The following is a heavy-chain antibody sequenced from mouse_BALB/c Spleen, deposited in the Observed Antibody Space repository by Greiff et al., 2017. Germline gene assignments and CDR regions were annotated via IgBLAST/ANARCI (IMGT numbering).Heavy chain of an antibody. CDR1: GYTFTDYN. J-gene: IGHJ2*01. CDR2: INPNNGGT. CDR3: ARRNYYGSSLFDY. D-gene: IGHD1-1*01. V-gene: IGHV1-18*01. Sequence: VQLQQSGPELVKPGASVKIPCKASGYTFTDYNMDWVKQSHGKSLEWIGDINPNNGGTIYNQKFKGKATLTVDKSSSTAYMELRSLTSEDTAVYYCARRNYYGSSLFDYWGPGTTLTVSS.